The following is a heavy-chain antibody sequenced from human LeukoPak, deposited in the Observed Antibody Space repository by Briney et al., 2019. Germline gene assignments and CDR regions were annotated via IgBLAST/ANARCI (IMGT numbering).Heavy chain of an antibody. CDR1: GFTFSNAW. Sequence: PGGSLRLSCAASGFTFSNAWMSWVRQAPGKGLEWVGRIKSKTDGGTTDYVAPVKGRFTISRDDSNNTLYLQMNSLKTEDTAVYYCTTDALVPAAISNNWFDPWGQGTLVTVSS. V-gene: IGHV3-15*01. D-gene: IGHD2-2*01. CDR2: IKSKTDGGTT. J-gene: IGHJ5*02. CDR3: TTDALVPAAISNNWFDP.